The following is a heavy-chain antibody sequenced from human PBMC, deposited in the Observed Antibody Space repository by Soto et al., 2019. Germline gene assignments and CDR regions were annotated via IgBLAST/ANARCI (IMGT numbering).Heavy chain of an antibody. CDR1: GFTFSNYW. CDR2: IINDGSST. D-gene: IGHD3-16*01. Sequence: GGSLRLSCAASGFTFSNYWMHWVRQAPGKGLVWVSHIINDGSSTVYADSVKGRFSISRDNAKNMVYLQMNSLRPEDTAVYYCVRGSGGLDSWGQGTVGTVSS. V-gene: IGHV3-74*01. CDR3: VRGSGGLDS. J-gene: IGHJ4*02.